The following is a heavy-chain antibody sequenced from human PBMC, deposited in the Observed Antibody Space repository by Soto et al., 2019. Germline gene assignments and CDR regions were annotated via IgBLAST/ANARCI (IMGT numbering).Heavy chain of an antibody. CDR1: DYTFTRYG. V-gene: IGHV1-18*01. J-gene: IGHJ6*02. CDR2: ISGYNGDT. D-gene: IGHD3-10*01. CDR3: AKYGQPPYYYYGMDV. Sequence: QGQLVQSRAELKKPGASVKVSCKASDYTFTRYGISWVRQAPGQGLEWMGWISGYNGDTNYAQKFQGRVTMTIDTSTTTAYMELRSLTSDDTAVYYCAKYGQPPYYYYGMDVWGQGTTVTVSS.